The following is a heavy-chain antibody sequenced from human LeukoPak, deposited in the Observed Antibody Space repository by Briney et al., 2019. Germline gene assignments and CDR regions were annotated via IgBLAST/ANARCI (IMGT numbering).Heavy chain of an antibody. CDR2: IYSSGST. J-gene: IGHJ4*02. Sequence: SETLSLTCTVSGGSISSYYWSWIRQPAGKGLEWIGRIYSSGSTNYSPSLKSRVTMSVDTSKNQFSLQLSSVTAEDTAVYYCARGGYSYVGHFDYWGQGALVTVSS. D-gene: IGHD5-18*01. CDR1: GGSISSYY. V-gene: IGHV4-4*07. CDR3: ARGGYSYVGHFDY.